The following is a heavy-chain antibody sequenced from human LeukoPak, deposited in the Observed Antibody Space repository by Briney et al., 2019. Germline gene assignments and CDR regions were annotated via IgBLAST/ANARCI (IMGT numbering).Heavy chain of an antibody. CDR2: INPNSGGT. D-gene: IGHD3-10*01. Sequence: GASVKVSCKASGYTFTGYYMHWVRQAPGQGLEWMGWINPNSGGTNYAQKFQGRVTMTRDTSISTAYMELSRLRSDDTAVYYCARDFRSYGSGSYYPYHDYWGQGTLVTVSS. CDR3: ARDFRSYGSGSYYPYHDY. J-gene: IGHJ4*02. CDR1: GYTFTGYY. V-gene: IGHV1-2*02.